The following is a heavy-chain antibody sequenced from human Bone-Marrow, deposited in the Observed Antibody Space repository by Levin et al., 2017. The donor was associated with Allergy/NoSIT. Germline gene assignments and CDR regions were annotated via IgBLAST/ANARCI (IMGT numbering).Heavy chain of an antibody. CDR2: FSWNSGTI. Sequence: LSLTCAASGFTFTDYAIHWIRQAPGRGLEWVSGFSWNSGTIGYADSVKGRFTISRDNAKNSLYLQMNSLRTEDTALYFCARHKDYGGNGYYYYGMDVWGQGTTVTVSS. CDR3: ARHKDYGGNGYYYYGMDV. J-gene: IGHJ6*02. D-gene: IGHD4-23*01. CDR1: GFTFTDYA. V-gene: IGHV3-9*01.